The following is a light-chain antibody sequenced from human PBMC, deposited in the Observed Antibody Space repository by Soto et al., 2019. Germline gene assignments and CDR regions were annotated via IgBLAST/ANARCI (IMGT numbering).Light chain of an antibody. CDR2: QVS. V-gene: IGLV2-14*01. J-gene: IGLJ1*01. CDR3: SSYTSTPTLYV. Sequence: QSALTQPASVSASPGQSITISCTGTSSDVGRYNYVSWYQQHPGKAPKLMIYQVSYRPSGVSSRFSGSKSGNTGSLTISWLQAEDEADYYCSSYTSTPTLYVFGTGTKLTVL. CDR1: SSDVGRYNY.